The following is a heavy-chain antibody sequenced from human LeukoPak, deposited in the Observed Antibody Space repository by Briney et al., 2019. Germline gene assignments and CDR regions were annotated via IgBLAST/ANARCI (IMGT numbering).Heavy chain of an antibody. Sequence: SETLSLTCAVYGGSFSGYYWSWIRQPPGKGLEWIGEINHSGSTNYNPSLKSRVTISVDTSKNQFSLKLSSVTAADTAVYYCARGRRGYSYGRNDLDYWGQGTLVIVSS. D-gene: IGHD5-18*01. CDR1: GGSFSGYY. CDR2: INHSGST. V-gene: IGHV4-34*01. CDR3: ARGRRGYSYGRNDLDY. J-gene: IGHJ4*02.